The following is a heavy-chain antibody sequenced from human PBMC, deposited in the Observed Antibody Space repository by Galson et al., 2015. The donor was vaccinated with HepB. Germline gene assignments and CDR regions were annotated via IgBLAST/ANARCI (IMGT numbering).Heavy chain of an antibody. CDR1: GFTFSDYY. CDR2: ISSSSSYT. CDR3: ARRHYGSGTFDY. D-gene: IGHD3-10*01. J-gene: IGHJ4*02. V-gene: IGHV3-11*06. Sequence: SLRLSCAASGFTFSDYYMSWLRQAPGKGLEWVSYISSSSSYTNYADSVKGRFTISRDNAKNSLYLQMNSLRAEDTAVYYCARRHYGSGTFDYWGQGTLVTVSS.